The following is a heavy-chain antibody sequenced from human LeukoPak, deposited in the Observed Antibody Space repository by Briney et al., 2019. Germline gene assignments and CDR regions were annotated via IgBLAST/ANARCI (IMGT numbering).Heavy chain of an antibody. CDR2: LYIDGSI. Sequence: GGSLRLSCAASGFTVSSNYMGWVRQAPGEGLEWVSALYIDGSIDYADSVKGRFTISRDNSKNTLCLQMNSLRADDTAVYYCARIRGDWYFDYWGQGTLVTVSS. V-gene: IGHV3-53*01. CDR1: GFTVSSNY. J-gene: IGHJ4*02. CDR3: ARIRGDWYFDY. D-gene: IGHD2-21*01.